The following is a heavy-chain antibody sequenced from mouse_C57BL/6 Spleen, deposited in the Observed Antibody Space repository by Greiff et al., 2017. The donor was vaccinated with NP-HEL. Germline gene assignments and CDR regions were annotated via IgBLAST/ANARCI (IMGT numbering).Heavy chain of an antibody. J-gene: IGHJ2*01. CDR1: GYTFTDYE. CDR3: TTRSNYEDYFDY. CDR2: IDPETGGT. D-gene: IGHD2-5*01. V-gene: IGHV1-15*01. Sequence: QVQLKQSGAELVRPGASVTLSCKASGYTFTDYEMHWVKQTPVHGLEWIGAIDPETGGTAYNQKFKGKAILTADKSSSTAYMELRSLTSEDSAVYYCTTRSNYEDYFDYWGQGTTLTVSS.